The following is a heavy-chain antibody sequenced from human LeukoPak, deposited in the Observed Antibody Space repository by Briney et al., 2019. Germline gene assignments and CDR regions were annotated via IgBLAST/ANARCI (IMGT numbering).Heavy chain of an antibody. J-gene: IGHJ4*02. Sequence: GGSLRLSCEAPGFIFNTYAIYWVRQAPGKGLEWVSGICGSGGCTYYADSVKGRFTISRDNSKNTVYLQMNSLTADDTAVYYCAKTTVGYSSGRYPGWPADCWGQGALVTVSS. CDR3: AKTTVGYSSGRYPGWPADC. CDR2: ICGSGGCT. D-gene: IGHD6-19*01. V-gene: IGHV3-23*01. CDR1: GFIFNTYA.